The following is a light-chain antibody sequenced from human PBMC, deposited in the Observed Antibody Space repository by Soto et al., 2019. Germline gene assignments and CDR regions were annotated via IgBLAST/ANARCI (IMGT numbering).Light chain of an antibody. Sequence: QSVLTQPASVSGSPGQSITISCTGTSSDVGSYNLVSWYQQHPGKAPKLMIYEGSKRPSGVSNRFSGSKPGNTASLTISGLQAEDEADYYCCSYAGSSTLYVVFGGGTKLTVL. J-gene: IGLJ2*01. CDR1: SSDVGSYNL. CDR3: CSYAGSSTLYVV. V-gene: IGLV2-23*01. CDR2: EGS.